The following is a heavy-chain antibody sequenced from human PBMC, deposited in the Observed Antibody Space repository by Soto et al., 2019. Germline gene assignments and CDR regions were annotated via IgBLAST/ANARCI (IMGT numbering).Heavy chain of an antibody. V-gene: IGHV3-23*01. CDR1: GFAFSSYA. J-gene: IGHJ4*02. CDR3: AKFIVGTGGSSGWPWFLDS. CDR2: LSGTGGTT. D-gene: IGHD6-25*01. Sequence: VQLLESGGNLVQPGGSLRLSCAACGFAFSSYAMTWVRQAPGKGLEWVSALSGTGGTTYSADSVRGRFTIARDNSKNTLYLQMNGLSPEDSAIYYCAKFIVGTGGSSGWPWFLDSWGQGTLVTVSS.